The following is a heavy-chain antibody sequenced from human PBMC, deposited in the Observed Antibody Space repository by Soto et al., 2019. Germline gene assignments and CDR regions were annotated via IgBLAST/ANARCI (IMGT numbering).Heavy chain of an antibody. D-gene: IGHD2-2*01. CDR1: GFVFSDHY. J-gene: IGHJ4*02. CDR3: TRIGKPPYHIDN. Sequence: GGSLRLSCAASGFVFSDHYMGWVRQAPGKGLEWIGRSRNKPNSYTTEYAASVRGRFTISRDESKNSLYLQMNSLKIEDTAVYYCTRIGKPPYHIDNWGQGALVTVSS. V-gene: IGHV3-72*01. CDR2: SRNKPNSYTT.